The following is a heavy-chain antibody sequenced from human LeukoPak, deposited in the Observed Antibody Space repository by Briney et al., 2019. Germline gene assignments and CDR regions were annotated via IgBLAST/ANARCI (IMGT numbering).Heavy chain of an antibody. V-gene: IGHV1-18*01. D-gene: IGHD2-15*01. CDR1: GYTFTSYG. CDR3: ARGRLGYCSGGSCSDFDY. J-gene: IGHJ4*02. Sequence: ASGKVSCKASGYTFTSYGISWVRQAPGQGLEWMGWISAYNGNTNYAQKLQGRVTMTTDTSTSTAYMEVRSLRSDDTAVYYCARGRLGYCSGGSCSDFDYWGQGTLVTVSS. CDR2: ISAYNGNT.